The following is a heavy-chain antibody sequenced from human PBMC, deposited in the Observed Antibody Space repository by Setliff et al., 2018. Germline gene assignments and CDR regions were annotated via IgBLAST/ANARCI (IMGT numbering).Heavy chain of an antibody. D-gene: IGHD1-26*01. J-gene: IGHJ6*03. Sequence: SETLSLTCSVSGGAVSGDYWTWIRQPPGKGLEYIGYINYSGSTNYNPSLKSRVTISGDTSKNQVSLRLSSVTAADTAVYYCATRKSSGRLYYMDFWGKGTTVTVSS. V-gene: IGHV4-59*02. CDR1: GGAVSGDY. CDR3: ATRKSSGRLYYMDF. CDR2: INYSGST.